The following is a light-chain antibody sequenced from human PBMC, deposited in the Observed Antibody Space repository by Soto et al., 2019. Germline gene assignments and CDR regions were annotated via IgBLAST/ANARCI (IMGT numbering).Light chain of an antibody. V-gene: IGKV3-20*01. CDR2: GAS. J-gene: IGKJ5*01. Sequence: EMVMTQSPATLSLSPVERATLSCMASQSISSNLAWYQQKPGQAPRLLTYGASTRATGIPDRFSGSGSATDFTLTISRLEPEDFALYYCQHYGRSPITFGQGTRLEIK. CDR3: QHYGRSPIT. CDR1: QSISSN.